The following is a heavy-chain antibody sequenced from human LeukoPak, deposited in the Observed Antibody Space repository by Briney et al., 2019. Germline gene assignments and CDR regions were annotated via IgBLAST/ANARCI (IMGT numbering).Heavy chain of an antibody. CDR2: IRSGGGGT. V-gene: IGHV3-23*01. CDR3: ARDLNGDYVGAFEM. J-gene: IGHJ3*02. Sequence: AGSLTLSCAVSGLTFSNYALIWIRQAPGKGLEWISAIRSGGGGTLYADSVKGRFTISRDNSKNTLFLQLNNMRAEDTAVYYCARDLNGDYVGAFEMWGPGTKVTVS. CDR1: GLTFSNYA. D-gene: IGHD4-17*01.